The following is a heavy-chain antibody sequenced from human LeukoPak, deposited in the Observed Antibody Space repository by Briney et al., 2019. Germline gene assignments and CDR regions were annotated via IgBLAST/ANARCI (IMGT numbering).Heavy chain of an antibody. V-gene: IGHV3-21*01. CDR1: GFTFSSYS. J-gene: IGHJ3*02. CDR3: ATEVGSPAIRSAFNI. CDR2: ISSSSSYI. D-gene: IGHD2-2*01. Sequence: GGSLRLSCAASGFTFSSYSMNWVRQAPGKGLEWVSSISSSSSYIYYADSVKGRFTISRDNAKNTLYLQMNSLRAEDTAVYYCATEVGSPAIRSAFNIWGQGTMVTVSS.